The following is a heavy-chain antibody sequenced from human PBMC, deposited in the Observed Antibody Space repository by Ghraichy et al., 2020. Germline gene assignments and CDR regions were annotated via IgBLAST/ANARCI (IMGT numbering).Heavy chain of an antibody. J-gene: IGHJ4*02. D-gene: IGHD5/OR15-5a*01. Sequence: GGSLRLSCAASGFTFSNYGMHWVRQAPGTGLEWVSLIWFDGRNRYYGDSVKGRFTISRDNSKNTLYLQMNSLRAEDTAVYYCARDLLGVNDRFFDYWGQGTLVTVSS. CDR3: ARDLLGVNDRFFDY. V-gene: IGHV3-33*01. CDR1: GFTFSNYG. CDR2: IWFDGRNR.